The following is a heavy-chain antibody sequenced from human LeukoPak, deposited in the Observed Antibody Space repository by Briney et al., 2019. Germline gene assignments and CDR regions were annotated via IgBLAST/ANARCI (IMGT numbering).Heavy chain of an antibody. D-gene: IGHD4-17*01. CDR2: ISPSGGST. V-gene: IGHV1-46*01. CDR3: AVGGDYGRNYFDY. J-gene: IGHJ4*02. Sequence: ASVKVSCKASGYTFTTYYMHWVRQAPGQGLEWMGIISPSGGSTSYAQRLQGRVTMTRDTSTSTVYMELSSLRSDDTAVYYCAVGGDYGRNYFDYWGQGTLVTVSA. CDR1: GYTFTTYY.